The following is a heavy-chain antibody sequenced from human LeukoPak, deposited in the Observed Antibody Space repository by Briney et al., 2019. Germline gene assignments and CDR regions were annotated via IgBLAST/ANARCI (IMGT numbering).Heavy chain of an antibody. V-gene: IGHV3-48*01. CDR3: ARDRPDILAAS. CDR1: EFRLGTSG. J-gene: IGHJ5*02. Sequence: GGPLKLPFPVSEFRLGTSGMNGFGKAPGKGLDWVSYMSDSGKSIYYVDSVKGRFTISRDNAKNLLYLQMYNLRAEDTAVYYCARDRPDILAASWGQGTLVTVSS. CDR2: MSDSGKSI. D-gene: IGHD3-3*02.